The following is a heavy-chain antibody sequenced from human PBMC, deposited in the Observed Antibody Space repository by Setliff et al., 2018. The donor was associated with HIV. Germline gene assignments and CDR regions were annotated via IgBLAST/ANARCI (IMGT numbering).Heavy chain of an antibody. CDR3: VRGANFYTPRKRIFDH. Sequence: SETLSLTCAVYGESFSPYYWNWIRQSPGKGLEWIGEISHSGSSNYSPSLEGRLTISVDTSKNQVSLKLNSVTAADSAVYYCVRGANFYTPRKRIFDHWGQGVLVTVSS. D-gene: IGHD3-3*01. CDR2: ISHSGSS. CDR1: GESFSPYY. V-gene: IGHV4-34*01. J-gene: IGHJ4*02.